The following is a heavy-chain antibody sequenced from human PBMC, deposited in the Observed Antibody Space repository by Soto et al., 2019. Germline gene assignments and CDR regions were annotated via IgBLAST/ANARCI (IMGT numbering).Heavy chain of an antibody. J-gene: IGHJ3*02. CDR1: GYTFTSYY. CDR2: INPSGGST. D-gene: IGHD3-22*01. Sequence: GAAMKCSFKASGYTFTSYYMHWVRQAPGQGLDCIGIINPSGGSTSYTQNFQGRVTITRDTSTSTVYMELRSLRSEDTAVYYCARGAAVDYHDRSCCNEALDIWG. CDR3: ARGAAVDYHDRSCCNEALDI. V-gene: IGHV1-46*01.